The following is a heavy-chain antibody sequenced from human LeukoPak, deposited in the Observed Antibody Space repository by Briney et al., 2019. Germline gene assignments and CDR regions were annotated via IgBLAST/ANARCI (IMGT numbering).Heavy chain of an antibody. V-gene: IGHV3-30-3*01. J-gene: IGHJ4*02. CDR2: ISYDGSNK. D-gene: IGHD6-19*01. CDR3: ARDRGWRLFDY. CDR1: GFTFSSYA. Sequence: GRSLRLSCAASGFTFSSYAMHWVRQAPGKGPQRVAVISYDGSNKYYADSVKGRFTISRDNSKNTLYLQMNSLRAEDTAVYYCARDRGWRLFDYWGQGTLVTVSS.